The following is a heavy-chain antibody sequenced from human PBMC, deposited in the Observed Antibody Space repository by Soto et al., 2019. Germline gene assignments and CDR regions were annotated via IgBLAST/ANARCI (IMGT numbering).Heavy chain of an antibody. J-gene: IGHJ4*02. Sequence: QVQLVESGGGVVQPGRSLRLSCAASGFMFSNHGMHWVRQAPGKGLEWVAVIWSDGNNRYYADSVKGRFTISRDNSKNTLYLQMNSLRAEDTAVYYCVRADNWIDEASDYWGQGTLVTVSS. CDR3: VRADNWIDEASDY. V-gene: IGHV3-33*01. CDR2: IWSDGNNR. CDR1: GFMFSNHG. D-gene: IGHD1-1*01.